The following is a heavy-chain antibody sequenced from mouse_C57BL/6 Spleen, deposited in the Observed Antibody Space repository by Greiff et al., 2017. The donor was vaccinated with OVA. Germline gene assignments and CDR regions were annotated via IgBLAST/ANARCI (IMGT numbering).Heavy chain of an antibody. CDR2: IHPNSGST. Sequence: QVQLQQPGAELVKPGASVKLSCKASGYTFTSYWMHWVKQRPGQGLEWIGMIHPNSGSTNYNEKFKSKATLTVDNSYSTAYMQLSSLTSEDSAVYYCATDGYYFDYWGQGTTLTVSS. J-gene: IGHJ2*01. CDR1: GYTFTSYW. D-gene: IGHD2-3*01. V-gene: IGHV1-64*01. CDR3: ATDGYYFDY.